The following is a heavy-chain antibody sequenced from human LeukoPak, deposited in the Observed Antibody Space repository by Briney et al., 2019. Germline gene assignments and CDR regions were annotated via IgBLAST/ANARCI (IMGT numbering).Heavy chain of an antibody. CDR3: ADLPQYYYYGMDV. J-gene: IGHJ6*02. V-gene: IGHV3-7*03. Sequence: PGGSLRLSCAASGFTFSNYWMTWVRQAPGKGLEWVANIKQDGSERDYVDSVKGRFTISRDDAKNSLYLQMNSLRAEDTAVYYCADLPQYYYYGMDVWGQGTTVTVSS. CDR1: GFTFSNYW. D-gene: IGHD1-14*01. CDR2: IKQDGSER.